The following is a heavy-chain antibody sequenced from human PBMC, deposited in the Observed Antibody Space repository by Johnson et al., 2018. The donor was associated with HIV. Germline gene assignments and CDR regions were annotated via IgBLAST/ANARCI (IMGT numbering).Heavy chain of an antibody. J-gene: IGHJ3*02. D-gene: IGHD6-6*01. CDR1: GFTFDYYG. V-gene: IGHV3-20*04. CDR2: INWNGGST. CDR3: ARDRIRSSHAFDI. Sequence: VQLVESGGGVVQPGRSLRLSCAASGFTFDYYGMSWVRQAPGKGLEWVSGINWNGGSTDYADSVKGRFTISRDNARNSLYLQMNSLRAEDTAVYYCARDRIRSSHAFDIWGQGTMVTVSS.